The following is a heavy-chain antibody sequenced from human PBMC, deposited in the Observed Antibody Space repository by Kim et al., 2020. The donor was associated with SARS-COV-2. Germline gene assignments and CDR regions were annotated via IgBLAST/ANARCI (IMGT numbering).Heavy chain of an antibody. Sequence: SETLSLTCAVYGGSFSGYYWSWIRQPPGKGLEWIGEINHSGSTNYNPSLKSRVTISVDTSKNQFSLKLSSVTAADTAVYYCARRSSSVYYYYMDVWGKGTTVTVSS. D-gene: IGHD6-6*01. CDR2: INHSGST. V-gene: IGHV4-34*01. CDR3: ARRSSSVYYYYMDV. J-gene: IGHJ6*03. CDR1: GGSFSGYY.